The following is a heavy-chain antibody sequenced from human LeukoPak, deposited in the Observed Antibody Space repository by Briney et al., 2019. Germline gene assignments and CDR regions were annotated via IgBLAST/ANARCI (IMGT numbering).Heavy chain of an antibody. CDR2: ISSSSSYI. CDR3: ARAVRNYYDSSGYTTDY. D-gene: IGHD3-22*01. J-gene: IGHJ4*02. Sequence: PGGSLRLSCAASGFTFSSYSMNWVRQAPGKGLEWVSSISSSSSYIYYADSVKGRLTISRDNAKNSLYLQMNSLRAEDTAVYYCARAVRNYYDSSGYTTDYWGQGTLVTVSS. CDR1: GFTFSSYS. V-gene: IGHV3-21*01.